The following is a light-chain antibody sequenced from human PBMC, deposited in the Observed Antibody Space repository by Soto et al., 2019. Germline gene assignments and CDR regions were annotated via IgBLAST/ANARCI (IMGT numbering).Light chain of an antibody. CDR2: SNN. V-gene: IGLV1-44*01. CDR3: EAWYESLNALV. CDR1: SYNIGSNT. Sequence: QSVLTQPPSASGTPGQRVTISCSGRSYNIGSNTVSWYQQLPATAPKLLIYSNNQRPSGVPARLAGSTSGTSASLAISAIQSEDEDDYYGEAWYESLNALVFGGGTKLTVL. J-gene: IGLJ2*01.